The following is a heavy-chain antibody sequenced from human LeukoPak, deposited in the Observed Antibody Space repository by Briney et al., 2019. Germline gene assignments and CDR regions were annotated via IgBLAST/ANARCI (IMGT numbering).Heavy chain of an antibody. J-gene: IGHJ4*02. CDR2: IYHSGST. D-gene: IGHD3-9*01. V-gene: IGHV4-30-2*01. CDR1: GGSISSGGYS. CDR3: ARGQAGYHYFDY. Sequence: SQTLSLTCAVSGGSISSGGYSWSWIRQPPGKGLEWIGYIYHSGSTYYNPSLKSRVTISVGRSKNQFSLKLSSVTAADTAVYYCARGQAGYHYFDYWGQGTLVTVSS.